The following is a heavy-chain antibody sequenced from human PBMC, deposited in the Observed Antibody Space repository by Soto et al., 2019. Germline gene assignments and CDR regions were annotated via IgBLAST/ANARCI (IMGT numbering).Heavy chain of an antibody. CDR2: RSYDGSNT. CDR1: GFTFSSYA. V-gene: IGHV3-30-3*01. Sequence: QVQLVESGGGVVQPGRSLRLSCAASGFTFSSYAMHWVXXXXXXXXXWVAVRSYDGSNTYYADSVKGRFTISRDNSKXXXXXXXXXXXXXXXXXXXXXXXXXXXXXXXYYAWGQGTLVTVSS. CDR3: XXXXXXXXXXXYYA. J-gene: IGHJ5*02. D-gene: IGHD3-3*01.